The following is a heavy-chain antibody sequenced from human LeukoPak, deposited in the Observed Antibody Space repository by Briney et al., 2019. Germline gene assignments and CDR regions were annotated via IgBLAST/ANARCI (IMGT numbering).Heavy chain of an antibody. CDR2: IYYSGST. J-gene: IGHJ4*02. CDR3: ARRARWKTFDY. Sequence: PSETLSLTCTVSGGSISSSSYYWGWIRQPPGKGLEWIGSIYYSGSTYYNPSLKSRVTISVDTSKNQFSLKLSSVTAADTAVYYCARRARWKTFDYWGQGTLVTVSS. V-gene: IGHV4-39*01. CDR1: GGSISSSSYY. D-gene: IGHD1-1*01.